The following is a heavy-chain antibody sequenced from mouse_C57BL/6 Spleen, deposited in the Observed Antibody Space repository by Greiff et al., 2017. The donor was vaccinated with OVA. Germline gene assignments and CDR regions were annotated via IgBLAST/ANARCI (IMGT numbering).Heavy chain of an antibody. J-gene: IGHJ1*03. Sequence: EVQLQQSGAELVKPGASVKLSCTASGFNIKDYYMHWVKQRTEQGLEWIGRIDPEDGETKYAPKFQGKATITADTYSNTAYLQLSSLTSEDTAVYFCGYYSNYEWYFDVWGTGTTVTVSS. D-gene: IGHD2-5*01. CDR2: IDPEDGET. CDR3: GYYSNYEWYFDV. V-gene: IGHV14-2*01. CDR1: GFNIKDYY.